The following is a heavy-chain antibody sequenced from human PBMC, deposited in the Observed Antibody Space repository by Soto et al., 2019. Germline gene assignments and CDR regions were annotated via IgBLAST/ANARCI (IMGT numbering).Heavy chain of an antibody. V-gene: IGHV4-34*01. CDR3: ARRPDGFDI. CDR2: INHSGST. J-gene: IGHJ3*02. Sequence: PSETLSLTCAVYDGPFSGYYWSWIRQPPGKGLEWIGEINHSGSTNFNPSLKSRVTISVDTSKNQFSLELSSVTAADTAVYYCARRPDGFDIWGQGTMVTVSS. D-gene: IGHD6-6*01. CDR1: DGPFSGYY.